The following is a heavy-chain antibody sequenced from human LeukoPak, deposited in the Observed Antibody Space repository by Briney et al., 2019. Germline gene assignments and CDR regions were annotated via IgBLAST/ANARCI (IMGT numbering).Heavy chain of an antibody. CDR2: IYYSGCP. CDR1: GGSISSGGYY. D-gene: IGHD3-10*01. CDR3: ARDRQFPSYYYGSGSYYNWFDP. Sequence: SETLSLTCTVSGGSISSGGYYWSWIRQHPGKGPEWIGYIYYSGCPYYNPSLESRITISVGTSKNQFSLQLSSVTAADTAVYYCARDRQFPSYYYGSGSYYNWFDPWAQGTLVTVSS. J-gene: IGHJ5*02. V-gene: IGHV4-31*03.